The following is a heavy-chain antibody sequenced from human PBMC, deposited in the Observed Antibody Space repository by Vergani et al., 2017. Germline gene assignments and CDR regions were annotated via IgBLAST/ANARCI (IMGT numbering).Heavy chain of an antibody. D-gene: IGHD3-3*01. V-gene: IGHV3-21*01. Sequence: EVQLVESGGGLVKPGGSLRLSCAASGFTFSSYSMNWVRQAPGKGLEWVSSISSSSSHTYYADPGKGRFTTSRDNAKNSLYLQMNSLRAEDAAVYYCARDSADGDFWSGYYGPVFDYWGQGTLVTVSS. CDR3: ARDSADGDFWSGYYGPVFDY. J-gene: IGHJ4*02. CDR1: GFTFSSYS. CDR2: ISSSSSHT.